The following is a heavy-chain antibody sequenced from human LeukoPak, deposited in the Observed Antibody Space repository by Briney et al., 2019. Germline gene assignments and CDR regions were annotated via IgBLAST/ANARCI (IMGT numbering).Heavy chain of an antibody. CDR3: ARYHLQQLPPYDAFDI. D-gene: IGHD6-13*01. Sequence: GGSLRLSCAASGFTFSSYSMNWVRQAPGKGLEWVSSISSSSSYIYYADSVKGRFTISRDNAKNSLYLQMNRLRAEDTAVSYWARYHLQQLPPYDAFDIRGQGTMVTVSS. CDR2: ISSSSSYI. J-gene: IGHJ3*02. V-gene: IGHV3-21*01. CDR1: GFTFSSYS.